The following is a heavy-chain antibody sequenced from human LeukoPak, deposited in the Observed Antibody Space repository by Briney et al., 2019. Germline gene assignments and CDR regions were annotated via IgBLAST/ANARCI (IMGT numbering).Heavy chain of an antibody. J-gene: IGHJ4*02. CDR1: GFTFSAYA. CDR3: ATPGLLGYCSSATCAPPGY. CDR2: IGSDNKS. D-gene: IGHD2-2*01. Sequence: GGSLRLSCEASGFTFSAYAMTWVRQAPGKGLEWVSSIGSDNKSHYSESVRGRFAISRDNAKKSLYLQMNSQRAEDTAVYYCATPGLLGYCSSATCAPPGYWGQGTLVTVSS. V-gene: IGHV3-69-1*01.